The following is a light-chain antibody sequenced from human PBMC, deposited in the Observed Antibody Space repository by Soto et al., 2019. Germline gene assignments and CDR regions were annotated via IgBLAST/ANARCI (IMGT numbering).Light chain of an antibody. CDR3: CSYAGDYL. CDR2: DVS. Sequence: QSVLTQPASVSGSAGQSVAISCTGTSSDVGGYNYVSWYQQHPGKAPKLVIYDVSKRPSGVPDRFSGSKSGNTASLTISGLQLEDEAEYYCCSYAGDYLFGTGTKVTVL. V-gene: IGLV2-11*01. CDR1: SSDVGGYNY. J-gene: IGLJ1*01.